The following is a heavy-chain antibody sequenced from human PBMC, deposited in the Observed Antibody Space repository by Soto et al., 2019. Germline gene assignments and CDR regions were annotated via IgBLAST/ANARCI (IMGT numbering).Heavy chain of an antibody. J-gene: IGHJ4*02. CDR2: IVVGSGNT. Sequence: SVKVSCKASGFTFTSSAVQWVRQARGQRLEWIGWIVVGSGNTNYAQKFQERVTITRDMSTSTAYMELSSLRSEDTAVYYCAAGFRSYYYFDYWGQGTLVTVSS. CDR1: GFTFTSSA. D-gene: IGHD1-26*01. V-gene: IGHV1-58*01. CDR3: AAGFRSYYYFDY.